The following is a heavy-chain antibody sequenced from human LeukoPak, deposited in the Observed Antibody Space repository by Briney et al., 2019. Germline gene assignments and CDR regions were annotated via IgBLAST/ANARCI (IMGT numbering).Heavy chain of an antibody. CDR1: GFTFSSYS. Sequence: GGSLRLSCAASGFTFSSYSMNWVRQAPGKGLEWVSSISSSSSYIYYADSVKGRFTISRDNAKNSLYLQMNSLRAEDTAVYYCARHLDIAASGTFDYWGQGTLVTVSS. CDR2: ISSSSSYI. CDR3: ARHLDIAASGTFDY. D-gene: IGHD6-13*01. V-gene: IGHV3-21*01. J-gene: IGHJ4*02.